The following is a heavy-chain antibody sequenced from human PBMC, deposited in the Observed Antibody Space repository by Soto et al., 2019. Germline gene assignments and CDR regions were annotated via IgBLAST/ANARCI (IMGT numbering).Heavy chain of an antibody. J-gene: IGHJ2*01. CDR2: ISGSGTSI. Sequence: EMQLVESGGGLVQPGGSLRLSCVASGFTFTSHEMNWVRQTPGKGPEWLSYISGSGTSIYYAGSVKGRFTISRDNARNSLYLQMNSQRGEDSAIYYCATPIEDSSSGNYYFDVWGRGTLVTVSS. CDR1: GFTFTSHE. V-gene: IGHV3-48*03. D-gene: IGHD6-13*01. CDR3: ATPIEDSSSGNYYFDV.